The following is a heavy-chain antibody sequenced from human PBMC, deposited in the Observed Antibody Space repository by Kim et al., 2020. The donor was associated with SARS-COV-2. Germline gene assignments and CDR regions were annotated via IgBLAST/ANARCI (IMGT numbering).Heavy chain of an antibody. D-gene: IGHD3-10*01. CDR3: AKDSMDYYYGMDV. J-gene: IGHJ6*02. V-gene: IGHV3-30*02. Sequence: SADSGKGRFTISRDNSKNTLYLQMNSLRAEDTAVYYCAKDSMDYYYGMDVWGQGTTVTVSS.